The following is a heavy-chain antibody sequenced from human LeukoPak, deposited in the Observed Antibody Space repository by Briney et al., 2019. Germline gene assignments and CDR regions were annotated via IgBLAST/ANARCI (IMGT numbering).Heavy chain of an antibody. J-gene: IGHJ4*02. CDR2: IKQDGSEK. CDR1: GFTFSGYA. Sequence: GGSLRLSCAASGFTFSGYAMNWVRQAPGKGLEWVANIKQDGSEKNYVDSVKGRFTISRDNAKNSLYLQMNSLRAGDTAVYYCARERHFDSWGQGTLVTVAS. CDR3: ARERHFDS. V-gene: IGHV3-7*01.